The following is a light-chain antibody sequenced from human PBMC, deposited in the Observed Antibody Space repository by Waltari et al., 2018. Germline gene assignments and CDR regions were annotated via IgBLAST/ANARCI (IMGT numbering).Light chain of an antibody. Sequence: EIVLTQSPGTMSLSPGERATLSCRASQSIGRYLAWYQQKPGQAPRLLSYGASSRAAGIPDRFSGSGSVTDFSLTISRLEPEDFAVYYCQNHERLPAVFGQGTKVEIK. V-gene: IGKV3-20*01. CDR1: QSIGRY. CDR3: QNHERLPAV. J-gene: IGKJ1*01. CDR2: GAS.